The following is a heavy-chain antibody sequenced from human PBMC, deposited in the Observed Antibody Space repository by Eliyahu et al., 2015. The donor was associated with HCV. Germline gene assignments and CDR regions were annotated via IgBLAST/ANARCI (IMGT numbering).Heavy chain of an antibody. CDR3: ARGPGSGFYFDF. CDR2: TDLYTGKT. J-gene: IGHJ4*02. Sequence: QVQLVQSGAAVRMPGDSVKVSCKTSGYTFLSYGISWVRQAPGQGLEWMAWTDLYTGKTNFAQKFQDRLTMTADTSTSTAYMQLMTLTSDDTAVYYCARGPGSGFYFDFWGQGTLVTVSS. D-gene: IGHD3-22*01. CDR1: GYTFLSYG. V-gene: IGHV1-18*01.